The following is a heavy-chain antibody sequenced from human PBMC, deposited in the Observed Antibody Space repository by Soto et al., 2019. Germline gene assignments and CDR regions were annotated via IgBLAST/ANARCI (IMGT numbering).Heavy chain of an antibody. Sequence: SETLSLTCTVSGGSISSGGYYWSWIRQHPGKGLEWIGYIYYSGSTYYNPSLKSRVTISVDTSKNQFSLKLSSVTAADTAVYYCARDNWNDGGHYYSYGMDVWGQGTTVTVSS. CDR3: ARDNWNDGGHYYSYGMDV. CDR1: GGSISSGGYY. CDR2: IYYSGST. V-gene: IGHV4-31*03. J-gene: IGHJ6*02. D-gene: IGHD1-20*01.